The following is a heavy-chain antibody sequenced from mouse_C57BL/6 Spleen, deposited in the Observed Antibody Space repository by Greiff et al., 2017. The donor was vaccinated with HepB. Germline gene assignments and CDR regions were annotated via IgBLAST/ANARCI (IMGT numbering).Heavy chain of an antibody. J-gene: IGHJ3*01. V-gene: IGHV5-17*01. D-gene: IGHD1-1*01. CDR2: ISSGSSTI. CDR1: GFTFSDYG. CDR3: ARNPNYYGSSWFAY. Sequence: EVQGVESGGGLVKPGGSLKLSCAASGFTFSDYGMHWVRQAPEKGLEWVAYISSGSSTIYYADTVKGRFTISRDNAKNTLFLQMTSLRSEDTAMYYCARNPNYYGSSWFAYWGQGTLVTVSA.